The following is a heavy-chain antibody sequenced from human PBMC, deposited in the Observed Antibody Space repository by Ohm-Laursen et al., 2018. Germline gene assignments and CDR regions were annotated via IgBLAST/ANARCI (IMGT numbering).Heavy chain of an antibody. D-gene: IGHD1-1*01. CDR1: GYTFTSYD. J-gene: IGHJ6*02. CDR3: ARARGNWKRDYYYAMDV. V-gene: IGHV1-8*01. Sequence: ASVNVSCKASGYTFTSYDINWVRQATGQGLQWMGWMNPNSGNTGYVQKFQGRVTMTRNTSISTAYMELSSLRSEDTAVYYCARARGNWKRDYYYAMDVWGQGTTVTVSS. CDR2: MNPNSGNT.